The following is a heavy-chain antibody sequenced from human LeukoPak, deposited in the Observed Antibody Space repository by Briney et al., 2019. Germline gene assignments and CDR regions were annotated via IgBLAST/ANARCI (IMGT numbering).Heavy chain of an antibody. V-gene: IGHV3-30*02. CDR1: GFTFSSYG. CDR2: IWYDGSNK. CDR3: AKDYGDYNFDY. J-gene: IGHJ4*01. D-gene: IGHD4-17*01. Sequence: GGSLRLSCAASGFTFSSYGMHWVRQAPGKGLEWVALIWYDGSNKYYADSVKGRFTISRDNSKNTLYLQMNGLRVEDTAVYYCAKDYGDYNFDYWGHGSLVAVSS.